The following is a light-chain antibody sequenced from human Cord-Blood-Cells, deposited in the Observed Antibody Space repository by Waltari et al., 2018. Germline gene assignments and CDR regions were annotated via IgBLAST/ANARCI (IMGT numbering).Light chain of an antibody. J-gene: IGLJ3*02. CDR1: SSNIGSNT. CDR2: SNK. Sequence: QSVLTQPPSASGTPGQRVTISCSGSSSNIGSNTVNWYQQLPGTAPKLLIYSNKQRPAGVPTRFSGSKSGTAASLAISGLQSEDEADYYCAAWDDSLNGRCVFGGGTKLTVL. CDR3: AAWDDSLNGRCV. V-gene: IGLV1-44*01.